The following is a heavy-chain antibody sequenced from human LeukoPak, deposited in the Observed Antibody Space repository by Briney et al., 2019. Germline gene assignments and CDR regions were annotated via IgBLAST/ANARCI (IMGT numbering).Heavy chain of an antibody. D-gene: IGHD3-3*01. CDR3: ARVQFWSGTDY. V-gene: IGHV3-72*01. J-gene: IGHJ4*02. CDR2: TRNKANSYTT. Sequence: GGSLRLSCAASGFTFSDHYMDWVRQAPGKGLGWVGRTRNKANSYTTEYAASVKGRFTISRDDSKNSLYLQMNSLKTEDTAVYYCARVQFWSGTDYWGQGTLVTVSS. CDR1: GFTFSDHY.